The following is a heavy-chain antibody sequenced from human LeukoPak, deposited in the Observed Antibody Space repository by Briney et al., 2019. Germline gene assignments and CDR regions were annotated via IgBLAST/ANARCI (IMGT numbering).Heavy chain of an antibody. Sequence: GGSLRLSCAASGFTFSSYAMSWVRQAPGKGLEWVSAISGSGGSTYYADPVKGRFTISRDNSKNTLYLQMNSLRAEDTAVYCCAKSKRRARFIVVVVAATEYYFDYWGQGTLVTVSS. CDR3: AKSKRRARFIVVVVAATEYYFDY. J-gene: IGHJ4*02. CDR2: ISGSGGST. CDR1: GFTFSSYA. D-gene: IGHD2-15*01. V-gene: IGHV3-23*01.